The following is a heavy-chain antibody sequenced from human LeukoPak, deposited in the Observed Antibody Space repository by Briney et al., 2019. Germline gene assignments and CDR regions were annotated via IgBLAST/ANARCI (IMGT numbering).Heavy chain of an antibody. CDR3: ARGRSSGYYYVRPSPYYFDY. V-gene: IGHV4-59*01. CDR2: IYYSGST. J-gene: IGHJ4*02. Sequence: PPETLSLTCTVSGGSISSYYWSWIRQPPGKGLEWIGYIYYSGSTNYNPSLKSRVTISVDTSKNQFSLKLSSVTAADTAVYYCARGRSSGYYYVRPSPYYFDYWGQGTLVTVSS. D-gene: IGHD3-22*01. CDR1: GGSISSYY.